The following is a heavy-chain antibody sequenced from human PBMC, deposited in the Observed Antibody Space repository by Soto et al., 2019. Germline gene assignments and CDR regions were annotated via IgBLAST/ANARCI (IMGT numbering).Heavy chain of an antibody. CDR2: IIPIFGTA. CDR1: GGTFSSYA. Sequence: SVKVSCKASGGTFSSYAISWVRQAPGQGLEWMGGIIPIFGTANYAQKFQGRVTITADESTSTAYMELSSLRSEDTAVYYCASFGYSSSWYGGYWGQGTLVTVSS. J-gene: IGHJ4*02. D-gene: IGHD6-13*01. V-gene: IGHV1-69*13. CDR3: ASFGYSSSWYGGY.